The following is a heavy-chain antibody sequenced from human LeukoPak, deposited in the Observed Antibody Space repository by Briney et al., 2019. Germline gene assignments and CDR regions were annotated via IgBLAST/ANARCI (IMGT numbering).Heavy chain of an antibody. D-gene: IGHD5-24*01. CDR2: INHSGST. CDR1: GGSFSGYY. J-gene: IGHJ5*02. V-gene: IGHV4-34*01. CDR3: ARDQLGWFDP. Sequence: PSETLSLTCAVYGGSFSGYYWSWIRQPPGKGLEWIGEINHSGSTNYNPSLKSRVTISVDTSKNQFSLKLSSVTAADTAVYYCARDQLGWFDPWGQGTLVTVSS.